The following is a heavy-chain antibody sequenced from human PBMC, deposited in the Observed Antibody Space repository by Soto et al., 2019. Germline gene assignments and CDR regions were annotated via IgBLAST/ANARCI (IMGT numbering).Heavy chain of an antibody. CDR2: INHSGST. CDR3: ATGRGVRGVIITTYYYYGLDV. Sequence: SETLSLTCAVYVGSFSGYYWSWIRQPPGKGLEWIGEINHSGSTNYNPSLKSRGTISVDTSKNQFSLKLSSVSAADTAVYYCATGRGVRGVIITTYYYYGLDVWCQGNTVTVSS. CDR1: VGSFSGYY. V-gene: IGHV4-34*01. D-gene: IGHD3-10*01. J-gene: IGHJ6*02.